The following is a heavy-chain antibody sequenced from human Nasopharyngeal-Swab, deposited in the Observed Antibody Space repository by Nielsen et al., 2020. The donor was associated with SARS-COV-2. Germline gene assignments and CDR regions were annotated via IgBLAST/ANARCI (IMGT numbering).Heavy chain of an antibody. D-gene: IGHD2-2*01. CDR1: GFNFSSYG. CDR2: IWYDGSNK. Sequence: GESLKISCAAFGFNFSSYGMHWVRQAPGKGLEWVAVIWYDGSNKYYADSVKGRFTISRDNSKNTLYLQMNSLRAEDTAVYYCARDLRCSSTSCYDEAAYWGQGTLVTVSS. V-gene: IGHV3-33*01. J-gene: IGHJ4*02. CDR3: ARDLRCSSTSCYDEAAY.